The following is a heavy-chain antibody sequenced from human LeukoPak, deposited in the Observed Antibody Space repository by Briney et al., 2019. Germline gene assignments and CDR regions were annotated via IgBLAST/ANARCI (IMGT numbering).Heavy chain of an antibody. J-gene: IGHJ4*02. Sequence: SETLSLTCTVSGGSISSYYWSWIRQPPGKGLERIGYIYYSGSTNYNPSLKSRVTISVDTSKNQFPLKLSSVTAADTAVYYCARDSGYRFDYWGQGTLVTVSS. V-gene: IGHV4-59*01. CDR3: ARDSGYRFDY. CDR2: IYYSGST. D-gene: IGHD5-12*01. CDR1: GGSISSYY.